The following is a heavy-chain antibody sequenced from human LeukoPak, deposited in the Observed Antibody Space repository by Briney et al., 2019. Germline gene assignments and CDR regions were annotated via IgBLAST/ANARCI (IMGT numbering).Heavy chain of an antibody. J-gene: IGHJ4*02. CDR1: GGSISSYY. D-gene: IGHD4-11*01. V-gene: IGHV4-4*07. Sequence: PSETLSLTCTVSGGSISSYYWSWIRQPAGKGLEWIGRMYTSGSTNYNPSLKSRVTISVDTSKNQFSLKLSSVTAADTAVHYCARVATTGVDYWGQGTLVTVSS. CDR3: ARVATTGVDY. CDR2: MYTSGST.